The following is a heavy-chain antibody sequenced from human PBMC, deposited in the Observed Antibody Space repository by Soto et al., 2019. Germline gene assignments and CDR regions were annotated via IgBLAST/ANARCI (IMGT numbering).Heavy chain of an antibody. V-gene: IGHV3-30-3*01. J-gene: IGHJ6*02. D-gene: IGHD2-2*01. Sequence: GGSLRLSCAASGFTFSSYAMHWVRQAPGKGLEWVAVISYDGSNKYYADSVKGRFTISRDNSKNTLYLQMNSLRAEDTAVYYCARDHCSSTSCPNDYYYGMDVWGQGTTVTVSS. CDR1: GFTFSSYA. CDR3: ARDHCSSTSCPNDYYYGMDV. CDR2: ISYDGSNK.